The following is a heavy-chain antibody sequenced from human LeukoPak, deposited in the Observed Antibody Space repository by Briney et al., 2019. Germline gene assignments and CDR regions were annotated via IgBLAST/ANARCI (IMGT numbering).Heavy chain of an antibody. CDR3: ARVPFDTDSYYYYFGMDV. D-gene: IGHD2-21*02. CDR1: GGSISSSNW. CDR2: VYQTGGT. Sequence: SETLPLTCAVSGGSISSSNWWSWVRQPPGKGLEWIGEVYQTGGTNYNPSLKSRVTILVDTSKNQFSLKLTSVTAADTAVYYCARVPFDTDSYYYYFGMDVWGQGTTVTVSS. V-gene: IGHV4-4*02. J-gene: IGHJ6*02.